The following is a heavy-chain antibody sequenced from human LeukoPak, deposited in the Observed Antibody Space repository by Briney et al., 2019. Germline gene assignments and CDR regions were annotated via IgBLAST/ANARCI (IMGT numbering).Heavy chain of an antibody. CDR3: ARGRAITFGGVIVTALGAFDI. J-gene: IGHJ3*02. CDR2: IYYSGST. CDR1: GGSISSSSYY. V-gene: IGHV4-39*07. D-gene: IGHD3-16*02. Sequence: SETLSLTCTVSGGSISSSSYYWGWIRQPPGKRLEWIGSIYYSGSTYYNPSLKSRVTISVDTSKNQFSLKLSSVTAADTAVYYCARGRAITFGGVIVTALGAFDIWGQGTMVAVSS.